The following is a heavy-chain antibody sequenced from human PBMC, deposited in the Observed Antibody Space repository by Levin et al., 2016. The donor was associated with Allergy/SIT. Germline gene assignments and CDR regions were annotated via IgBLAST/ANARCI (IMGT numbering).Heavy chain of an antibody. J-gene: IGHJ4*02. Sequence: GESLKISCAASGFTFNNYDMSWARQAPGKGLEWVSAISASGGSTYYVDSVKGRFTISRDNSKNMLYLQMNSLRVEDTAVYYCAKDLTWTDWWGQGTLVTVSS. CDR1: GFTFNNYD. CDR2: ISASGGST. D-gene: IGHD3/OR15-3a*01. CDR3: AKDLTWTDW. V-gene: IGHV3-23*01.